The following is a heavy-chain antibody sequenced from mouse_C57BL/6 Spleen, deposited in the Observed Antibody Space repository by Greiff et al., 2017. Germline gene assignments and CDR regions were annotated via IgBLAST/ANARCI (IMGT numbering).Heavy chain of an antibody. CDR3: ARSSYGNYEDY. J-gene: IGHJ2*01. D-gene: IGHD2-1*01. CDR2: IYPGSGNT. CDR1: GYTFTDYY. V-gene: IGHV1-76*01. Sequence: VQLQQSGAELVRPGASVKLSCKASGYTFTDYYINWVKQRPGQGLEWIARIYPGSGNTYYNEKFKGKATLTAEKSSSTAYMQLSSLTSEDSAVYFCARSSYGNYEDYWGQGTTLTVSS.